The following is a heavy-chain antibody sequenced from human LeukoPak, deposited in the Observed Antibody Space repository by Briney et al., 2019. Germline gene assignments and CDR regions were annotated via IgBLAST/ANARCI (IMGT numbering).Heavy chain of an antibody. V-gene: IGHV4-39*01. Sequence: PSETLSLTCTVSGGSISSSSYYWGWIRQPPGKGLEWIGSIYYSGSTYYNPSLKSRVTISVDTSKNQFSLKLSSVTAADTAVYYCARSPDTSVGYFDYWGQGTLVTVSS. CDR3: ARSPDTSVGYFDY. CDR1: GGSISSSSYY. D-gene: IGHD3-16*01. J-gene: IGHJ4*02. CDR2: IYYSGST.